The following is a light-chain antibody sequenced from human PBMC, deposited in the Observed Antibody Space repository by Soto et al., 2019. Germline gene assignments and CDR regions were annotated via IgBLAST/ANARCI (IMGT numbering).Light chain of an antibody. CDR1: QSISGW. CDR3: QQYYSSWP. CDR2: KAS. J-gene: IGKJ1*01. V-gene: IGKV1-5*03. Sequence: DIHMTQYPSTLSASVGDRVTITCRASQSISGWLAWYQQKPGKAPKLLLYKASTLESGVPSRFSGSGSGTEFTLTISSLQPDDFATYYCQQYYSSWPFGQGTNVAIK.